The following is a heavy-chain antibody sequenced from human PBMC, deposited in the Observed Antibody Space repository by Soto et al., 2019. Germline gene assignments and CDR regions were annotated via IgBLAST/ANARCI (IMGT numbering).Heavy chain of an antibody. CDR3: AKEVAAAGPGYYYYYYGMDV. CDR2: ISGSGGST. V-gene: IGHV3-23*01. J-gene: IGHJ6*02. D-gene: IGHD6-13*01. CDR1: GFTFSSYA. Sequence: PGGSLRLSCAASGFTFSSYAMSWVRQAPGKGLEWVSAISGSGGSTYYADSVKGRFTISRDNSKNTLYLQMNSLRAEDTAVYYCAKEVAAAGPGYYYYYYGMDVWGQGTTVTVSS.